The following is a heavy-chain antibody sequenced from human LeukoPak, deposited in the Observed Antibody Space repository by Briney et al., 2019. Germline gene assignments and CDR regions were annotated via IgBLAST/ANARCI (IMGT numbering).Heavy chain of an antibody. V-gene: IGHV4-39*07. D-gene: IGHD5-18*01. CDR1: GGSISSSSYY. J-gene: IGHJ6*03. Sequence: SETLSLTCTVSGGSISSSSYYWGWIRQPPGKGLEWIGSIYYSGSTYYNPSLKSRVTISVDTSKNQFSLKLSSVTAADTAVYYCARDGGRGSNSYGYYYYMDVWGKGTTVTISS. CDR2: IYYSGST. CDR3: ARDGGRGSNSYGYYYYMDV.